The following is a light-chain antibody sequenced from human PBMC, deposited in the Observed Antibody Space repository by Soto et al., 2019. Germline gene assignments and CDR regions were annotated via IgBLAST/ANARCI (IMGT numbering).Light chain of an antibody. Sequence: QSVLTHPASASGNPGQGVTISCSGSSPNIGSNTVNWYQQLQGTDPKPPIDNNNQRPSGVPDRFSASKSGTSASLAISGLQSEDEADYYCATWDDSRNNVFGTGTTVTV. J-gene: IGLJ1*01. CDR1: SPNIGSNT. CDR2: NNN. CDR3: ATWDDSRNNV. V-gene: IGLV1-44*01.